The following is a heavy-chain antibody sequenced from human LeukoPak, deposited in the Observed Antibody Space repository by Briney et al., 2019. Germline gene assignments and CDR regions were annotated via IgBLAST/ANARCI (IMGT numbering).Heavy chain of an antibody. J-gene: IGHJ4*02. Sequence: PGGSLRLSCAASGFTFDDYAMHWVRQAPGKGLEWVSGISWNSGSIGYADSVKGRFTISRDNAKNSLYLQMNSLRAEDTALYYCANGAVGYCSGGSCYFDYWGQGTLVTVSS. CDR2: ISWNSGSI. CDR3: ANGAVGYCSGGSCYFDY. D-gene: IGHD2-15*01. CDR1: GFTFDDYA. V-gene: IGHV3-9*01.